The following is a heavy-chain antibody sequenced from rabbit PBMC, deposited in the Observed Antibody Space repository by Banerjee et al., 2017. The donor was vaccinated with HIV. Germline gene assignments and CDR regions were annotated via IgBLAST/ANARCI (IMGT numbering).Heavy chain of an antibody. Sequence: QSLEESGGDLVKPEGSLTLTCTASGFSFSTYNIEWVRQAPGKGLEWIGCIYTGSGRTDYANWAKGRFTISKTSSTTVTLQMTSLTAADTATYFCARPSSGVWYFNLWGQGTLVTVS. CDR1: GFSFSTYN. CDR3: ARPSSGVWYFNL. V-gene: IGHV1S40*01. CDR2: IYTGSGRT. D-gene: IGHD1-1*01. J-gene: IGHJ4*01.